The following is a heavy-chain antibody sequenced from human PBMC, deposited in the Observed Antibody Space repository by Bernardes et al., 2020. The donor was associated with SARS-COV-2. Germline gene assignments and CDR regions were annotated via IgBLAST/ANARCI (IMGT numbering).Heavy chain of an antibody. Sequence: GGPLRLLCGACGFTYSSYAVSWVRRGPGKGLEWVSAISGSGGSTYYADSVKGRFTISRDNSKNTLYLQMNSLRAEDTAVYYCAKRQYYDFWSGYPQASFDYWGQGTLVTVSS. D-gene: IGHD3-3*01. CDR1: GFTYSSYA. CDR2: ISGSGGST. V-gene: IGHV3-23*01. J-gene: IGHJ4*02. CDR3: AKRQYYDFWSGYPQASFDY.